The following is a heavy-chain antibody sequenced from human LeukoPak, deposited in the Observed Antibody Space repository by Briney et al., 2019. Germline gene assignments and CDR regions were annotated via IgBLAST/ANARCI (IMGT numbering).Heavy chain of an antibody. Sequence: GASVKVSCKASGGTFSSYAISWVRQAPGQGLEWMGGIIPIFGTANYAQKFQGRVTITADKSTSTAYMELSSLRSEDTAVYYCARGAISPAVPAAMLDYWGQGTLVTVSS. D-gene: IGHD2-2*01. J-gene: IGHJ4*02. V-gene: IGHV1-69*06. CDR1: GGTFSSYA. CDR3: ARGAISPAVPAAMLDY. CDR2: IIPIFGTA.